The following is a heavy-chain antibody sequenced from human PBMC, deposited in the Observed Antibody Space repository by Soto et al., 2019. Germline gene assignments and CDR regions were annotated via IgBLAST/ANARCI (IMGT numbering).Heavy chain of an antibody. CDR3: ARTLYGDTVDY. V-gene: IGHV1-8*01. Sequence: QVQLVQSGAEVKKPGASVKVSCKASGYTFTSYDINWVRQATGQGLERMGWMNTNSGTTGYAQKFQVRVTMTRNTSISTAYMELSSRGSEDTAVYYCARTLYGDTVDYWGQGALVPVSS. CDR1: GYTFTSYD. D-gene: IGHD4-17*01. CDR2: MNTNSGTT. J-gene: IGHJ4*02.